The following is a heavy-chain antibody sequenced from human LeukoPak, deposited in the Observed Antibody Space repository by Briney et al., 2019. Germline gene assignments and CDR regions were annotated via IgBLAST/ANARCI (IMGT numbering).Heavy chain of an antibody. V-gene: IGHV3-7*01. CDR3: ARDLGPYGSGTLALSAPRDRNWFDP. CDR1: GFTFSSYW. CDR2: IKQDGSEK. J-gene: IGHJ5*02. Sequence: GGSLRLSCAASGFTFSSYWMSWVRQAPGKGLEWVANIKQDGSEKYYVDSVKGRFTISRDNAKNSLYLQMNSLRAEDTAVYYCARDLGPYGSGTLALSAPRDRNWFDPWGQGTLVTVSS. D-gene: IGHD3-10*01.